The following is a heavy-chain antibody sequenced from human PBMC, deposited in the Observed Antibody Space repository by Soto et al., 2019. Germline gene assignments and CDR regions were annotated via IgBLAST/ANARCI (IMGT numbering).Heavy chain of an antibody. J-gene: IGHJ3*02. D-gene: IGHD5-12*01. Sequence: QVQLQASGPGLVKPSGTLSLTCAVSSGSISSSNWWSWVRQPPGKGLEWIGEIYYSGSTNYNPSLKSRVTISVYKSKNQCSLTLSSVTAADTAVYYCAREGGGYSGYDQASLADAFDIWGQGTMVTVSS. CDR2: IYYSGST. CDR1: SGSISSSNW. CDR3: AREGGGYSGYDQASLADAFDI. V-gene: IGHV4-4*02.